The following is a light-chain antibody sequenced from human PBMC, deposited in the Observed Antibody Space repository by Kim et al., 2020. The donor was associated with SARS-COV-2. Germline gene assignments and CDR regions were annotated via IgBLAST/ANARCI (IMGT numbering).Light chain of an antibody. CDR1: SSDVGGYNY. CDR2: DVS. V-gene: IGLV2-14*03. J-gene: IGLJ1*01. CDR3: SSYIRSSTNYV. Sequence: QSITISCTGTSSDVGGYNYVSWYQQHPGKAPKLMIYDVSNRPSGVSTRFSGSKSGNTASLTISGLQAEDEADYYCSSYIRSSTNYVFGTGTKVTVL.